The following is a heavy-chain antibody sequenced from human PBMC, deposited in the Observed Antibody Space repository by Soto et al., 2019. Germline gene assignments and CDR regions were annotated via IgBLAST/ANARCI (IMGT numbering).Heavy chain of an antibody. D-gene: IGHD2-2*01. Sequence: GGSLRLSCTASGFTFGDYAMSWFRQAPGKGPEWVGFIRSKAYGGTTEYAASVKGRFTISRDDSKSIAYLQMNSLKTEDTAVYYCTRDPPDYCSSTSCQSPAFDIWGQGTMVTVSS. CDR1: GFTFGDYA. J-gene: IGHJ3*02. CDR3: TRDPPDYCSSTSCQSPAFDI. V-gene: IGHV3-49*03. CDR2: IRSKAYGGTT.